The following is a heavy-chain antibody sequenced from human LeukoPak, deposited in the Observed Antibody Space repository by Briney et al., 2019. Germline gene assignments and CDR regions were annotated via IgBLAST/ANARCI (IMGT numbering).Heavy chain of an antibody. CDR1: GFTFSDYY. J-gene: IGHJ4*02. V-gene: IGHV3-11*01. CDR3: ARTKSEYQLLCCPFLFDY. Sequence: GGSLRLSCAASGFTFSDYYMSWIRQAPGKGLEWVSYISSSGSTIYYADSVKGRFTISRDNAKDSLYLQMNSLRAEDTAVYYCARTKSEYQLLCCPFLFDYWGQGTLVTVSS. D-gene: IGHD2-2*01. CDR2: ISSSGSTI.